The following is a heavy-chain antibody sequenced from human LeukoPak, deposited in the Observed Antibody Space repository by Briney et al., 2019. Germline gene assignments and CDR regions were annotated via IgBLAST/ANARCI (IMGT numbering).Heavy chain of an antibody. Sequence: PSETLSLTCTVSGGSISSSPYYWGWIRQPPGKGLEWIGSIYYSGSTYDNPSLKGRVTISVDTSKNQFSLKLSSVTAADTAVYYCARLDYYGSGSYYNVRAFDIWGQGTMVTVSS. D-gene: IGHD3-10*01. CDR2: IYYSGST. V-gene: IGHV4-39*01. CDR1: GGSISSSPYY. J-gene: IGHJ3*02. CDR3: ARLDYYGSGSYYNVRAFDI.